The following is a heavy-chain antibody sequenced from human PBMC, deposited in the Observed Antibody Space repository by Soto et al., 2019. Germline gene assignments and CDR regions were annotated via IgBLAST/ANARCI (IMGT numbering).Heavy chain of an antibody. J-gene: IGHJ6*02. V-gene: IGHV3-7*03. CDR3: ARELDGIDV. CDR2: IKQDGSEK. D-gene: IGHD3-3*02. CDR1: GFTFSSYW. Sequence: GGSLRLSCAASGFTFSSYWMSWVRQAPGKGLEWVANIKQDGSEKYYVDPVQGRFTISRDNAKNSLYLQMNSLRVEDTAVYYCARELDGIDVWGQGTTVTVSS.